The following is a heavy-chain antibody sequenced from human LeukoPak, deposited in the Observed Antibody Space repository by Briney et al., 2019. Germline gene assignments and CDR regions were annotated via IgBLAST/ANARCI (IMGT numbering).Heavy chain of an antibody. D-gene: IGHD6-19*01. J-gene: IGHJ4*02. CDR2: MYYSGNS. CDR1: DGSIRSTSHY. V-gene: IGHV4-39*01. CDR3: ARQGVAVAGAFDF. Sequence: SETRSLTCTVSDGSIRSTSHYWGWIRQPPGKGLEWIASMYYSGNSFYNPSPESRVTVSVDTSKNQFSLRLTSVTAADTAVYFCARQGVAVAGAFDFGGLGTLVTVSS.